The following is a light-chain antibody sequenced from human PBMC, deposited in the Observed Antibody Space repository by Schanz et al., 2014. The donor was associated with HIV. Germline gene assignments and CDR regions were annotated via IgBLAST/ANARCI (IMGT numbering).Light chain of an antibody. V-gene: IGKV3-15*01. Sequence: ETVLTQSPATLSVSPGERVTLSCRASQSISSNLGWYQHKPGQAPRLLIYGASTRATGIPARFSGSGSGTEFTLTISGLQSEDFALYYCQQYSDWPPSTFGQGTKVEIK. CDR1: QSISSN. CDR3: QQYSDWPPST. CDR2: GAS. J-gene: IGKJ2*01.